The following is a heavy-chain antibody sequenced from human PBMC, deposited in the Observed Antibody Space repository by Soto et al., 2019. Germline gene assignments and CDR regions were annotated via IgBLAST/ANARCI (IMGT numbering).Heavy chain of an antibody. CDR2: IYYSGST. V-gene: IGHV4-59*08. CDR3: ARLVGSSWPSY. D-gene: IGHD6-13*01. J-gene: IGHJ4*02. CDR1: GGSISSYY. Sequence: PSETLSLTCTVSGGSISSYYWSWIRQPPGKGLEWIGYIYYSGSTYYNPSLKSRVTISVDTSKNQFSLKLSSVTATDAAVYYCARLVGSSWPSYWGQGTLVTVSS.